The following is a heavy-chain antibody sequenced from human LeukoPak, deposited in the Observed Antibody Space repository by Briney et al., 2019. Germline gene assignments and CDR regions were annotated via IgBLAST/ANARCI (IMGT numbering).Heavy chain of an antibody. CDR1: GFTFSSYW. CDR2: IKEDGSEK. J-gene: IGHJ4*02. V-gene: IGHV3-7*04. Sequence: GGSLRLSCAASGFTFSSYWMTWVRQAPGKGREWVANIKEDGSEKYSVDSVKGRFTISRDNAKNSLHLQMNSLRAADTAVYYCARGRFCSSSSCRFLDYWGQGTLVTVSS. CDR3: ARGRFCSSSSCRFLDY. D-gene: IGHD2-2*01.